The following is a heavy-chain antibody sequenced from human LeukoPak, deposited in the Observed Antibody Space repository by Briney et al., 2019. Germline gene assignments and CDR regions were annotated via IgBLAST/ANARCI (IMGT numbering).Heavy chain of an antibody. V-gene: IGHV1-3*01. CDR1: GYTFTSYA. J-gene: IGHJ3*02. D-gene: IGHD1-26*01. CDR3: ARDPKWELRGDAFDI. Sequence: GASVKVSCKASGYTFTSYAMHWVRQAPGQRLEWMGWINAGNGNTKYSQKFQGRVTITRDTSASTAYMELSSLRSEDTAVYYCARDPKWELRGDAFDIWGQGTMVTVSS. CDR2: INAGNGNT.